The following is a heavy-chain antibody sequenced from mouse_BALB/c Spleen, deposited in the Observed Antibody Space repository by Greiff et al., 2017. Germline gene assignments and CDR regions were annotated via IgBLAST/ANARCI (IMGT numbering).Heavy chain of an antibody. CDR2: IDPANGNT. J-gene: IGHJ2*01. CDR1: GFNIKDTY. D-gene: IGHD2-1*01. Sequence: EVKVEESGAELVKPGASVKLSCTASGFNIKDTYMHWVKQRPEQGLEWIGRIDPANGNTKYDPKFQGKATITADTSSNTAYLQLSSLTSEDTAVYYCARSDGNLYFDYWGQGTTLTVSS. CDR3: ARSDGNLYFDY. V-gene: IGHV14-3*02.